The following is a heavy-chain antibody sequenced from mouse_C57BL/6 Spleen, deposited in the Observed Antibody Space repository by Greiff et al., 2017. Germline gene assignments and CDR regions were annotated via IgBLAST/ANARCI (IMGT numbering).Heavy chain of an antibody. CDR1: GFSLTSYG. Sequence: QVQLQQSGPGLVQPSQSLSITCTVSGFSLTSYGVHWVRQSPGKGLEWLGVIWSGGSTDYNAAFISRLSISKDNAKSQVFFKMNSLQADDTAIYYWARNPGATGTEWYFDVWGTGTTVTVSS. CDR3: ARNPGATGTEWYFDV. V-gene: IGHV2-2*01. J-gene: IGHJ1*03. D-gene: IGHD4-1*02. CDR2: IWSGGST.